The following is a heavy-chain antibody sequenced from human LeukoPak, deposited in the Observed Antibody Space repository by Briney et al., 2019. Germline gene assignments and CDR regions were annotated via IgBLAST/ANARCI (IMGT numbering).Heavy chain of an antibody. D-gene: IGHD3-10*01. CDR1: GFTFSSYS. CDR3: AKDESAMVRGVQDY. Sequence: PGGSLRLSCAASGFTFSSYSMNWVRQAPGKGLEWVSYISSSSSTIYYADSVKGRFTISRDNAKNSLYLQMNSLRAEDTALYYCAKDESAMVRGVQDYWGQGTLVTVSS. J-gene: IGHJ4*02. CDR2: ISSSSSTI. V-gene: IGHV3-48*01.